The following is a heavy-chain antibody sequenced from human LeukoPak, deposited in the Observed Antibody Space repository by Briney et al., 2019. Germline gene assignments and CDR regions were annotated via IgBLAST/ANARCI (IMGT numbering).Heavy chain of an antibody. CDR3: ARHGSGISWFDP. J-gene: IGHJ5*02. CDR1: GYSFSSYW. CDR2: IDPSDSYT. D-gene: IGHD1-26*01. V-gene: IGHV5-10-1*01. Sequence: GESLQISCKGSGYSFSSYWISWVRQMPGKGLEWMGRIDPSDSYTNYSPSFQGHVTMSADKSISTAYLQWSSLKASDTAIYYCARHGSGISWFDPWGQGTLVTVPS.